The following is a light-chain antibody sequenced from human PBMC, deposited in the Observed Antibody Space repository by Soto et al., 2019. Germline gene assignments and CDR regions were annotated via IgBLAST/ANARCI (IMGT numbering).Light chain of an antibody. CDR3: HQYNTYWT. Sequence: MTQSPSTLSTSVGDDCTINCRASDGIGTWLAWYQQRPGKAPRLLIYRASTLESGVPSRFSGSGSGTEFTLTISRLQADDFATYYCHQYNTYWTFGPGTKVDIK. J-gene: IGKJ1*01. CDR2: RAS. CDR1: DGIGTW. V-gene: IGKV1-5*03.